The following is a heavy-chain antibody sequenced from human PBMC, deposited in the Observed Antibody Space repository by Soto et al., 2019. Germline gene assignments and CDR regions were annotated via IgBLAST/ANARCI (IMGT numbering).Heavy chain of an antibody. CDR3: AKDYSSSWYYFGY. V-gene: IGHV3-23*01. J-gene: IGHJ4*02. CDR1: GFTFSSYA. D-gene: IGHD6-13*01. Sequence: GGSLRLSCAASGFTFSSYALSLVRQAPGKALEWVPAISGRGGGIYGPVTMSGRFPITSDNSQNTLYLQMNSLRAEDTAVYYCAKDYSSSWYYFGYWGQGTLVTVSS. CDR2: ISGRGGGI.